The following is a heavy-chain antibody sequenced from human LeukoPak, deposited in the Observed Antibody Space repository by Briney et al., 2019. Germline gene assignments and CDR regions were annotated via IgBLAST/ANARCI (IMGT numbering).Heavy chain of an antibody. J-gene: IGHJ4*02. CDR3: AKDAVAPGGSGDYFDY. CDR2: IVGNGGRT. V-gene: IGHV3-23*01. D-gene: IGHD3-10*01. CDR1: GFTFSSNA. Sequence: GSLRLSCAASGFTFSSNAMSWVRQAPGKGLEWVSVIVGNGGRTYYADSVNGRFTISRDNSKNTLSLQMNSLRAEDTAVYYCAKDAVAPGGSGDYFDYWGQGTLVTVSS.